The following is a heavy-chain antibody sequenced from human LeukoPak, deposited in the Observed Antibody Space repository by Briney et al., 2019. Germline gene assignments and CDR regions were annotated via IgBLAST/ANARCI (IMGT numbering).Heavy chain of an antibody. V-gene: IGHV3-7*03. D-gene: IGHD3-22*01. J-gene: IGHJ6*02. Sequence: GGSLRLSCAASGFTFSSYWMSWVRQAPGKGLEWVANIKQDGSEKYYVDSVKGRFTISRDNAKNSLYLQMNSLRAEDTAVYYCARENYYDSSGYYPLYYYYYGMDVWGQGTTVTVSS. CDR3: ARENYYDSSGYYPLYYYYYGMDV. CDR1: GFTFSSYW. CDR2: IKQDGSEK.